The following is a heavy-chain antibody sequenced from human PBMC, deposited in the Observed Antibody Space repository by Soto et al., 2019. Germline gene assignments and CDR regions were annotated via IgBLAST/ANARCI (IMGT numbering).Heavy chain of an antibody. CDR2: IYYSGST. CDR1: GGSMSDYY. J-gene: IGHJ3*02. V-gene: IGHV4-59*01. CDR3: ARDSTRDYGDAFDI. D-gene: IGHD4-17*01. Sequence: QVQLQESGPGLVKPSETLSLTCTVSGGSMSDYYWTWLRQPPGKGLEWIGYIYYSGSTNYNPSLKSRVTISVATSKNQFSLKLSSVTAADTAVYYCARDSTRDYGDAFDIWGQGTMVTVSS.